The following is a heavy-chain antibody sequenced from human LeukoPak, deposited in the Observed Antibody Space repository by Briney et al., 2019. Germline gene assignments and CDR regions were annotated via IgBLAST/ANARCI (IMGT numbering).Heavy chain of an antibody. V-gene: IGHV3-74*01. J-gene: IGHJ4*02. CDR2: IDSDGSSR. D-gene: IGHD6-13*01. Sequence: GGSLRLSCAASGFTFSNYWLHWVRQAPGKGLVWVSRIDSDGSSRNYADSVKGRFTISRDNAKNTLYLQMNSLRAEDTAVYYCASASSHRIAAGGDYWGQGTLVTVSS. CDR1: GFTFSNYW. CDR3: ASASSHRIAAGGDY.